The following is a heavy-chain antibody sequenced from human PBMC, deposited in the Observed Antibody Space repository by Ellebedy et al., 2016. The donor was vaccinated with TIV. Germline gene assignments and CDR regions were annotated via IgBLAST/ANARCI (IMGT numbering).Heavy chain of an antibody. CDR1: GFTFSDYY. Sequence: GESLKISCAASGFTFSDYYMSWIRQAPGKGLEWVSYISSSGSTIYYADSVKGRFTISRDNAKNSLYLQMNSLRAEDTAVYYCARDQAGLWFGEAKSHLYGMDVWGQGTTVTVSS. V-gene: IGHV3-11*01. D-gene: IGHD3-10*01. CDR3: ARDQAGLWFGEAKSHLYGMDV. CDR2: ISSSGSTI. J-gene: IGHJ6*02.